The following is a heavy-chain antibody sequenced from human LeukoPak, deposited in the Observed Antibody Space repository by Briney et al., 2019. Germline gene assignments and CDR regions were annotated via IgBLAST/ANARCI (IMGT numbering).Heavy chain of an antibody. J-gene: IGHJ4*02. D-gene: IGHD6-13*01. CDR2: INQDGSEK. Sequence: LPGGSLRLSCAASGFTFSSYWMTWVRQAPGKGLEWVANINQDGSEKYYVDSVKGRFTISRDNAKNSLYLQMNSLRAEDTAVFYCARGGYVSPDYWGQGTLVTVSS. CDR1: GFTFSSYW. V-gene: IGHV3-7*01. CDR3: ARGGYVSPDY.